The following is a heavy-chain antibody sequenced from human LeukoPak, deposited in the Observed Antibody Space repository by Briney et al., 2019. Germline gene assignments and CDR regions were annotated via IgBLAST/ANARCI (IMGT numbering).Heavy chain of an antibody. D-gene: IGHD3-10*01. J-gene: IGHJ6*02. CDR3: ARYRASYYYYYGMDV. CDR2: IYYSGST. V-gene: IGHV4-59*01. Sequence: PSETLSLTCTVSGGSISSYYWSWIRQPPGKGLEWIGYIYYSGSTNYNPSLKSGVSISVDTSKNQFSLKLSSVTAADTAVYYCARYRASYYYYYGMDVWGQGTTVTVSS. CDR1: GGSISSYY.